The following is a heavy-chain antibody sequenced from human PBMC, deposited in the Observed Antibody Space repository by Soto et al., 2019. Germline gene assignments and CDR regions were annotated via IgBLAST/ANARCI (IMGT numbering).Heavy chain of an antibody. CDR1: GGSFSGYY. Sequence: PSETLSLTCAVYGGSFSGYYWSWIRQPPGKGLEWIGEINHSGSTNYNPSLKSRVTISVDTSKNQFSLKLSSVTAADTAVYYCALSGGNWNSVWGQGTLVTVSS. CDR3: ALSGGNWNSV. V-gene: IGHV4-34*01. J-gene: IGHJ4*02. D-gene: IGHD1-1*01. CDR2: INHSGST.